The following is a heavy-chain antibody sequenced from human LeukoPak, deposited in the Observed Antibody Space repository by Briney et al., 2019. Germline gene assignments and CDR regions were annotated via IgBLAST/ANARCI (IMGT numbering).Heavy chain of an antibody. D-gene: IGHD6-13*01. CDR1: GYTFTGYY. CDR2: INPNSGGT. J-gene: IGHJ4*02. CDR3: ARGGAAAGYVGFDY. V-gene: IGHV1-2*02. Sequence: ASVKVPCKASGYTFTGYYMHWVRQAPGQGLEWMGWINPNSGGTNYAQKFQGRVTMTRDTSISTAYMELSRLRSDDTAVYYCARGGAAAGYVGFDYWGQGTLVTVSS.